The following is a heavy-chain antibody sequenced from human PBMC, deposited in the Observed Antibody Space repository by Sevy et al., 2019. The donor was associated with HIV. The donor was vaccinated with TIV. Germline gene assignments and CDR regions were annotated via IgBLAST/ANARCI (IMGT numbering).Heavy chain of an antibody. CDR2: ISYDGSNK. Sequence: GESLKISCAASGFTFSSYGMHWVRQAPGKGLEWVAVISYDGSNKYYADSVKGRFTISRDNSKNTLYLQMNSLRAEDTAVYYCAKDRIVVVPAAIHGPNFDYWGQGTLVTVSS. CDR3: AKDRIVVVPAAIHGPNFDY. CDR1: GFTFSSYG. V-gene: IGHV3-30*18. D-gene: IGHD2-2*01. J-gene: IGHJ4*02.